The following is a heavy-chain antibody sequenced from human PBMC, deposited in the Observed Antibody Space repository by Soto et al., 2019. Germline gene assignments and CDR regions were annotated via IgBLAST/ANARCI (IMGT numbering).Heavy chain of an antibody. CDR1: GGSISSYC. V-gene: IGHV4-59*01. J-gene: IGHJ4*02. Sequence: QVQLQESGPGLVKPSETLSLTCTVSGGSISSYCWSWIRQPPGKGLEWIGYIYYSGGTNYNPSLKSRATISVDTSKNQCSLKLSSVTASDTAVYYCARAHCSGGSCYGGFDYWGQGTLVAVSS. CDR2: IYYSGGT. D-gene: IGHD2-15*01. CDR3: ARAHCSGGSCYGGFDY.